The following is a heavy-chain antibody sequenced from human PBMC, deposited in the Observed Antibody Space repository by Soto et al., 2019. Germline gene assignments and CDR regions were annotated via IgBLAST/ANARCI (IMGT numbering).Heavy chain of an antibody. CDR1: GYTFTSYA. CDR2: INAGNGNT. J-gene: IGHJ5*02. Sequence: ASVKVSCKASGYTFTSYAMHWVRQAPGQRLEWMGWINAGNGNTKYSQKFQGRVTITRDTSASTAYMELSSLRSEDTAVYYCARDPASSWYCYKNWFDPWGQVTLVTVSS. V-gene: IGHV1-3*01. CDR3: ARDPASSWYCYKNWFDP. D-gene: IGHD6-13*01.